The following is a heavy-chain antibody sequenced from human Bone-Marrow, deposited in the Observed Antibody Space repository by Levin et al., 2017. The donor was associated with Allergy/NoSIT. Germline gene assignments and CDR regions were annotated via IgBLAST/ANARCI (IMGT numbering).Heavy chain of an antibody. D-gene: IGHD1-26*01. CDR2: LSSSSGAI. J-gene: IGHJ4*02. V-gene: IGHV3-23*01. CDR3: AKSVGATRPSAPVDY. Sequence: PGGSLRLSCAASGFTFNSYAMSWVRQAPGKGLEWVSALSSSSGAIYYADSVKGRFTISRDNSKNTLYLQMNSLRAEDTGLYHCAKSVGATRPSAPVDYWGQGTLVTVSS. CDR1: GFTFNSYA.